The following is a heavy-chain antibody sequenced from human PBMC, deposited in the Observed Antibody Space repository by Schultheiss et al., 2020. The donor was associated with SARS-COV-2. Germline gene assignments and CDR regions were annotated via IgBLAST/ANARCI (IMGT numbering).Heavy chain of an antibody. CDR1: GFTFSSYA. V-gene: IGHV3-30*03. CDR3: ARVGVEGGQLHYHYYSMDV. CDR2: VSYDESDK. Sequence: GGSLRLSCAASGFTFSSYAMSWVRQAPGKGLEWVAVVSYDESDKDYADSVKGRFTISRDNSKNTLYLQMSSLSAEDTAVYFCARVGVEGGQLHYHYYSMDVWGQGTTVTVSS. D-gene: IGHD2-2*01. J-gene: IGHJ6*02.